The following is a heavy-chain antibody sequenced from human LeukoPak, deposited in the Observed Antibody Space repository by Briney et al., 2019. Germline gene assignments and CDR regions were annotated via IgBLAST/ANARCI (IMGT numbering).Heavy chain of an antibody. J-gene: IGHJ3*02. Sequence: GGSLRLSCAASGFTFSIYAMSWVRQDPGKGLEWVSAITGSSSHTYYADSMKGRFTISRDNSKNTLYLQMNSLRAEDTAVYYCAKDRGYYYDSSGYYRMDAFDIWGQGTMVTVSS. CDR3: AKDRGYYYDSSGYYRMDAFDI. D-gene: IGHD3-22*01. CDR2: ITGSSSHT. V-gene: IGHV3-23*01. CDR1: GFTFSIYA.